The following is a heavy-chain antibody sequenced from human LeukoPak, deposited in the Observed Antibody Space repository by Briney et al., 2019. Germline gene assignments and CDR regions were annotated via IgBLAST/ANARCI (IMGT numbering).Heavy chain of an antibody. V-gene: IGHV4-34*01. CDR3: ASRSLTLAAARCFDD. D-gene: IGHD2-15*01. CDR1: GESFSAYF. J-gene: IGHJ4*01. Sequence: KPSDTLSLTCAVRGESFSAYFWSWIRQVPGKGLEWLGEIDHRGVSTYNPSLKSRATMLVDTSNNHFSLSLTSVTAADTATYYCASRSLTLAAARCFDDWGQSTLVTVSS. CDR2: IDHRGVS.